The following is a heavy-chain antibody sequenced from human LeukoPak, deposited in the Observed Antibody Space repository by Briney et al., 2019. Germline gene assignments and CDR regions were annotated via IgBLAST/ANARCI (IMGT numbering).Heavy chain of an antibody. CDR1: RFTVSSNY. V-gene: IGHV3-53*01. CDR3: ARDGRGENWFDP. D-gene: IGHD3-10*01. Sequence: PGGSLRLSCAASRFTVSSNYMSWVRHAPGKGLEWVSVIYSGGSTYYADSVKGRFTISRDNSKNTLYLQMNSLRAEDTAVYYCARDGRGENWFDPWGQGTLVTVSS. CDR2: IYSGGST. J-gene: IGHJ5*02.